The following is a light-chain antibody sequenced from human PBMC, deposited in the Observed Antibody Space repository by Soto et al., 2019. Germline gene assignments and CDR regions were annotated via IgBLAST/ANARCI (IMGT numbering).Light chain of an antibody. CDR1: SSNIGTNY. CDR2: RNN. J-gene: IGLJ3*02. Sequence: QSVLTQPPSASGTPGQRVTISCSGTSSNIGTNYVSWYQQLPGTAPKLLIYRNNQRPSGVPDRFSGSKSGTSVSLAIRGLRSEDEADYYCAPWDDSLSGGVFGGGTKLTVL. CDR3: APWDDSLSGGV. V-gene: IGLV1-47*01.